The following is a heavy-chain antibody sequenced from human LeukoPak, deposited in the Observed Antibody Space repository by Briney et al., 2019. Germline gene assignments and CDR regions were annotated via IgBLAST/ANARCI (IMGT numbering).Heavy chain of an antibody. CDR3: ARGANPTSFYWFDP. J-gene: IGHJ5*02. V-gene: IGHV4-30-2*01. D-gene: IGHD3-16*01. Sequence: PSETLSLTCAVSGGSISSGGYSWSWIRQPPGKGLEWIGYIYHSGSTYYNPSLKSRVTISVDRSKNQFSLKLSSVTAADTAVYYCARGANPTSFYWFDPWGQGTLVTVSS. CDR2: IYHSGST. CDR1: GGSISSGGYS.